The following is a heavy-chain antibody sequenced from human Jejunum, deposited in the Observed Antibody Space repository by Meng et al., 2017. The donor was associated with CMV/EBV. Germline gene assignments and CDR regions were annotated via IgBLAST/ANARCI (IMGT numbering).Heavy chain of an antibody. D-gene: IGHD3-22*01. CDR3: ARNWYYYDTRPQLGY. Sequence: QVQLVESGGGVFQPGKSLRLSGAASGFTFSSYAMHWVRQAPGKGLEWVAVISYDGSNRYYADSVKGRFTISRDNSKNTLYLQMNSLRAEDTAVYYCARNWYYYDTRPQLGYWGQGTLVTVSS. V-gene: IGHV3-30-3*01. CDR1: GFTFSSYA. J-gene: IGHJ4*02. CDR2: ISYDGSNR.